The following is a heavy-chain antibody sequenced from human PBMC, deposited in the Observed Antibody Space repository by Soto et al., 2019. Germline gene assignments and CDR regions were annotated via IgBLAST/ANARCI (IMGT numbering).Heavy chain of an antibody. CDR3: ARSRGYTGFPYYYGMDV. V-gene: IGHV4-59*01. D-gene: IGHD5-12*01. CDR2: IYYSGST. CDR1: GGSISSYY. Sequence: SETLSLTCTVAGGSISSYYWSWIRQPPGKGLEWIGYIYYSGSTNYNPSLKIRVTISVDTSKNQFSLKLSSVTAADTAVYYCARSRGYTGFPYYYGMDVWGQGTTVTVSS. J-gene: IGHJ6*02.